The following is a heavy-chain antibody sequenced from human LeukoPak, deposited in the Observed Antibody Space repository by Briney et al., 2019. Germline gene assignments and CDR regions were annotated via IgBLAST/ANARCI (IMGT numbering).Heavy chain of an antibody. CDR2: INGDGSST. J-gene: IGHJ4*02. Sequence: GGSLRLSCAASGFTFSSYWMHWVRHAPGKGLVWVSRINGDGSSTNYADSVKGRFSISRDNAKNTLYLQMNSLRAEDTAVYYCARASNGNYDYWGQGTLVTVSS. V-gene: IGHV3-74*01. CDR1: GFTFSSYW. D-gene: IGHD2-8*01. CDR3: ARASNGNYDY.